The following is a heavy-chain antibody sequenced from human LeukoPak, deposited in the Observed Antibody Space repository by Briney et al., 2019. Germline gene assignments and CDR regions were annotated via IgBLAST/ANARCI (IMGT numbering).Heavy chain of an antibody. Sequence: GGSLRLSCAASGFTFSSYAMHWVRQAPGKGLEWVAVISYGGSNKYYADSVKGRFTISRDNSKNTLYLQMNSLRAEDTAVYYCARGVGSGGDKAFDYWGQGTLVTVSS. CDR1: GFTFSSYA. CDR3: ARGVGSGGDKAFDY. D-gene: IGHD2-21*02. CDR2: ISYGGSNK. V-gene: IGHV3-30*04. J-gene: IGHJ4*02.